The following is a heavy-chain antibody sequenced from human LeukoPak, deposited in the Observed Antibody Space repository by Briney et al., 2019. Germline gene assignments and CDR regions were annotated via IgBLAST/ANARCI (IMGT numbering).Heavy chain of an antibody. D-gene: IGHD2-2*01. CDR1: GYTFTGYY. Sequence: GASVKVSCKASGYTFTGYYMHWVRQAPGQGLEWMGWINPNSGGTNYAQKFQGRVTMTRDTSISTAHMEVSRLRSDDTAVYYCARVFYAKDIVVVPAYYYYLDVWGKGTTVTVSS. CDR3: ARVFYAKDIVVVPAYYYYLDV. J-gene: IGHJ6*03. V-gene: IGHV1-2*02. CDR2: INPNSGGT.